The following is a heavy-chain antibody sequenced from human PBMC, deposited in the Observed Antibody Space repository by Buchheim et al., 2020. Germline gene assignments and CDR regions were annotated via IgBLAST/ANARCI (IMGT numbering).Heavy chain of an antibody. J-gene: IGHJ4*02. CDR3: ARTHALPTLPNTPGAIIDY. CDR2: IYYSGST. D-gene: IGHD2-15*01. CDR1: GGSISSGAHY. Sequence: QVQLQESGPGLVKPSQTLSLTCTVSGGSISSGAHYCTSPRHHPGKRLEWIGYIYYSGSTYYNPSLKSRVTISVDTSKNQFSLKLSSVTAADTAGYYCARTHALPTLPNTPGAIIDYWGQGTL. V-gene: IGHV4-31*03.